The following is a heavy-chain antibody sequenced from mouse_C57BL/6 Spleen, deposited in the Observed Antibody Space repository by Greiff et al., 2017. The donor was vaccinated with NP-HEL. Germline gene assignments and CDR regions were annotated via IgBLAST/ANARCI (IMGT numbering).Heavy chain of an antibody. CDR2: INPSNGGT. J-gene: IGHJ2*01. D-gene: IGHD3-1*01. CDR1: GYTFTSYW. Sequence: QVQLKQPGTELVKPGASVKLSCKASGYTFTSYWMHWVKQRPGQGLEWIGNINPSNGGTNYNEKFKSKATLTVDKSSSTAYMQLSSLTSEDSAVYYCARSGGYVLYYFDYWGQGTTLTVSS. V-gene: IGHV1-53*01. CDR3: ARSGGYVLYYFDY.